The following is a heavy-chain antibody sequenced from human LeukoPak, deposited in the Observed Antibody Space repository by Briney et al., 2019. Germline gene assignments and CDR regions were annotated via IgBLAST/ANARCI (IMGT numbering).Heavy chain of an antibody. Sequence: ASVKVSCKASGGTFSSYAISWVRQAPGQGLEWMGWISAYNGNTNYAQKLQGRVTMTTDTSTSTAYMELRSLRSDDTAVYYCARGMGAKGAFDIWGQGTMVTVSS. D-gene: IGHD1-26*01. CDR3: ARGMGAKGAFDI. V-gene: IGHV1-18*01. CDR1: GGTFSSYA. CDR2: ISAYNGNT. J-gene: IGHJ3*02.